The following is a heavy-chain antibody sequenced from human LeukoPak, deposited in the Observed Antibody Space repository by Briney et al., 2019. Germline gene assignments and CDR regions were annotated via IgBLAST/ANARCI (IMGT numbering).Heavy chain of an antibody. CDR3: ARTAARRFDY. V-gene: IGHV1-46*01. CDR2: INPTGGST. D-gene: IGHD6-6*01. J-gene: IGHJ4*02. Sequence: ASVKVSCKASGYTFPSYFMHWVRQAPGQGLGWMGIINPTGGSTTYAQKIQGRVTMTRDTSTSTVYMELSSLRSDDTAVYYCARTAARRFDYWGQGTLVTVSS. CDR1: GYTFPSYF.